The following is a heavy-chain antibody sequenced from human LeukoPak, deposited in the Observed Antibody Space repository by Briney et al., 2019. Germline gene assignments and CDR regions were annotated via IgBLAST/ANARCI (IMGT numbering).Heavy chain of an antibody. CDR1: GGSFSGYY. CDR3: ARISKSRDYLKVGFDY. J-gene: IGHJ4*02. CDR2: INHSGST. V-gene: IGHV4-34*01. D-gene: IGHD1-26*01. Sequence: SETLSLTCAVYGGSFSGYYWSWIRQPPGKGLEWIGEINHSGSTNYNPSLKSRVTISVDTSKNQFSLKLSSVTAADTAVYYCARISKSRDYLKVGFDYWGQGTLVTVSS.